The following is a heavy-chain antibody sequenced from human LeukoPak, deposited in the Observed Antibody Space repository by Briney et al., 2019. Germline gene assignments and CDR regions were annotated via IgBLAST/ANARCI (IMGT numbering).Heavy chain of an antibody. V-gene: IGHV4-59*01. Sequence: SETLSLTCTVSGGSISSYYWSWIRQPRGMGLEWIGYIYYSGGTNYNPSLKSRVTISVDTSKNQFSLKLSSVTAADTAVYYCARDSGYGSGSYYTRTVSGFDPWGQGTLVTVSS. J-gene: IGHJ5*02. CDR3: ARDSGYGSGSYYTRTVSGFDP. CDR1: GGSISSYY. D-gene: IGHD3-10*01. CDR2: IYYSGGT.